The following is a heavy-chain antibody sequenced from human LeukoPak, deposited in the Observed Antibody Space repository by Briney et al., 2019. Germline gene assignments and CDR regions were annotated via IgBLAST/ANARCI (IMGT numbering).Heavy chain of an antibody. Sequence: PGGSLRLSCAASGFTFNNYVMSWVRQAPGKGLEWVSGIDYSGGNTNYADSVLGRFTVSRDNSKNTLYLQMNSLRAEDTAVYYCVATRVCGGVLLRPNCLYFENWGQRTLVSVSS. V-gene: IGHV3-23*01. CDR2: IDYSGGNT. J-gene: IGHJ4*02. CDR1: GFTFNNYV. D-gene: IGHD3-10*01. CDR3: VATRVCGGVLLRPNCLYFEN.